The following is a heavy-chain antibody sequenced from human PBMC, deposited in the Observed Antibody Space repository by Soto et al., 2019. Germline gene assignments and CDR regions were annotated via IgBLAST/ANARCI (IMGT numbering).Heavy chain of an antibody. CDR3: STEGYYFDY. CDR1: GFTFSNAW. Sequence: EVQMLESGGGLVKPGGSLRLSCAASGFTFSNAWMNWVRQAPGKGLEWVGRIKSKYNGGTTDYAAPVKGRFTISRDDSRNTVYLQMNSRKPEDTAVYYCSTEGYYFDYWGQGNLVTVSS. J-gene: IGHJ4*02. CDR2: IKSKYNGGTT. V-gene: IGHV3-15*07.